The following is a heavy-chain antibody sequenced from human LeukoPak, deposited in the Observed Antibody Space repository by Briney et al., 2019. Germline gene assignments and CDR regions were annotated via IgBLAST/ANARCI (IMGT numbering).Heavy chain of an antibody. V-gene: IGHV5-51*01. Sequence: GESLKISCKGSGYSFTSYWIGWVRQMPGKGLEWMGIFYPGDSDTRYSPSFQGQVTLSADKSISPAYLQWSSLKASGTAMYSFARPNSRPNYYDSRGYYDWGQGTLVTVSS. CDR1: GYSFTSYW. CDR3: ARPNSRPNYYDSRGYYD. D-gene: IGHD3-22*01. CDR2: FYPGDSDT. J-gene: IGHJ4*03.